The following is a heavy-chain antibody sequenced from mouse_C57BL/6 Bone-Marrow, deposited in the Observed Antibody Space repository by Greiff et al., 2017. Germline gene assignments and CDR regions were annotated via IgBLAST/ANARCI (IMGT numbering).Heavy chain of an antibody. Sequence: QVQLQQSGAELVRPGTSVKMSCKASGYTFTNYWIGWAKQRPGHGLEWIGDIYPGGGYTNYNEKFKGKATLTADKSSSTAYMQFSSLTSEDSAIYYWSRWGITTVVATDYFDYWGQGTTLTVSS. CDR3: SRWGITTVVATDYFDY. CDR1: GYTFTNYW. CDR2: IYPGGGYT. D-gene: IGHD1-1*01. V-gene: IGHV1-63*01. J-gene: IGHJ2*01.